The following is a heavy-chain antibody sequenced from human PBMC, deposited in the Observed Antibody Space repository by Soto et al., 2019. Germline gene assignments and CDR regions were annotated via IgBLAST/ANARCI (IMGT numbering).Heavy chain of an antibody. D-gene: IGHD3-3*01. CDR3: AGGGPGRYDFWSGYYWTGYMDV. J-gene: IGHJ6*03. CDR1: GGSFSGYY. CDR2: INHSGST. V-gene: IGHV4-34*01. Sequence: SSETLSLTCAVYGGSFSGYYWSWIRQPPGKGLEWIGEINHSGSTNYNPSLKSRVTISVDTSKNQFSLKLSSVTAADTAVYYCAGGGPGRYDFWSGYYWTGYMDVWGKGTTVTVSS.